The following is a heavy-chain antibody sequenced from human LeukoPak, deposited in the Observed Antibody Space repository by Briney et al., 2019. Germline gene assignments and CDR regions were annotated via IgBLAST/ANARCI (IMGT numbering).Heavy chain of an antibody. D-gene: IGHD6-13*01. CDR1: GFTVSSNY. Sequence: AGGSLRLSCAASGFTVSSNYMSWVRQAPGKGLEWVSVIYSGGSTYYADSVKGRFTISRHSSKNTLYLQMNSLRAEDTAVYYCARVRQLVKNSYYFDYWGQGTLVTVSS. CDR2: IYSGGST. CDR3: ARVRQLVKNSYYFDY. J-gene: IGHJ4*02. V-gene: IGHV3-53*04.